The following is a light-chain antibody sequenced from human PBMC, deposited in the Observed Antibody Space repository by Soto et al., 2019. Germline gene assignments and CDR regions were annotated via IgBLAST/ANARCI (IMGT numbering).Light chain of an antibody. CDR1: QSVYSDF. J-gene: IGKJ4*01. Sequence: IVLTQSPGTLSLSPGERATLSCRASQSVYSDFLAWYQQKPGQAPRLLIYGASSRTTGIPDRFSGSGSGTDFTLTISRLEPEDFAVYYRQQYGSSPLTFGGGTKVEIK. CDR3: QQYGSSPLT. V-gene: IGKV3-20*01. CDR2: GAS.